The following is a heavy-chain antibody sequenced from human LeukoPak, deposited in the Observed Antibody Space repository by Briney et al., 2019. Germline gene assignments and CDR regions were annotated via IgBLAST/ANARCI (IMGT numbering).Heavy chain of an antibody. Sequence: GGSLRLSCAASGFTFSSYGMHWVSQAPGKGLEWVAVIWYDGSNKYYADSVKGRFTISRDNSKNTLYLQMNSLRAEDTAVYYCAKDDGGSSYFDYWGQGTLVTVSS. CDR1: GFTFSSYG. J-gene: IGHJ4*02. D-gene: IGHD1-26*01. V-gene: IGHV3-33*06. CDR2: IWYDGSNK. CDR3: AKDDGGSSYFDY.